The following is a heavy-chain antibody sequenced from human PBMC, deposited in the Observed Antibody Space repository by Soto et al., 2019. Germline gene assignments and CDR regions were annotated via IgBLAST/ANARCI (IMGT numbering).Heavy chain of an antibody. CDR3: ARDGVVVVAATQFYYYYGMDV. CDR1: GGSISSGGYY. J-gene: IGHJ6*02. D-gene: IGHD2-15*01. CDR2: LYYSGST. V-gene: IGHV4-31*03. Sequence: PSETLSLTCTVSGGSISSGGYYWSWIRQHPGKGLEWIGYLYYSGSTYYNPSLKSRVTISVDTSKNQFSLKLSSVTAADTAVYYCARDGVVVVAATQFYYYYGMDVWGQGTTVTVSS.